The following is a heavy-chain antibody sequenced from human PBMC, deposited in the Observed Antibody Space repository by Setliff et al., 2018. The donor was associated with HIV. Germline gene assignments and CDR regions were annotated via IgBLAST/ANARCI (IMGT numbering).Heavy chain of an antibody. V-gene: IGHV2-5*02. D-gene: IGHD1-20*01. CDR1: GFSLATRGVG. J-gene: IGHJ5*02. CDR3: AHRPYNSPNWFDP. Sequence: GSGPTLVNPTQTLTLTCTFSGFSLATRGVGVGWIRQPPGKALEWLTLIYWDDDKYYSPSLKSRLAVTKDTSKNQVVLTMANIDPADTGTYYCAHRPYNSPNWFDPWGQGTLVTVSS. CDR2: IYWDDDK.